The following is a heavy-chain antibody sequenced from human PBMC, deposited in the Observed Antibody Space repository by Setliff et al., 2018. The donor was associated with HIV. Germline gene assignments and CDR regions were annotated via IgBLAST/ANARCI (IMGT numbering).Heavy chain of an antibody. CDR2: IKSDGSST. J-gene: IGHJ4*02. Sequence: GGYLRLSCAASGFTFSTYWMHWVRQAPGKGLVWVSRIKSDGSSTNYADSVKGRFTISRDNAKSMLYLQMNSLRAEDTAVYYCASPHYFDSNGYYNWGQGTLVTVSS. CDR3: ASPHYFDSNGYYN. D-gene: IGHD3-22*01. V-gene: IGHV3-74*01. CDR1: GFTFSTYW.